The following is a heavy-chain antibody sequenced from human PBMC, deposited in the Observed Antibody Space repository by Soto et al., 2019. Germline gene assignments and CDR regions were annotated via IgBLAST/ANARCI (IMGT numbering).Heavy chain of an antibody. Sequence: QVQVVESGGGVVQPERSLRLSCAASEFTFSNYGMHWVRQAPGKGLGWVATISADGRDTYYVESVKGRFTISRDNSRNTLYLQMNCLRPEDTAVYYCAKGTAEARQGLGPWGQGTLVTVSS. V-gene: IGHV3-30*18. CDR2: ISADGRDT. CDR1: EFTFSNYG. CDR3: AKGTAEARQGLGP. J-gene: IGHJ5*02. D-gene: IGHD4-17*01.